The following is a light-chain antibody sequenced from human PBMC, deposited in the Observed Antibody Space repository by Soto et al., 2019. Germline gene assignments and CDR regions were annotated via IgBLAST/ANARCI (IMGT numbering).Light chain of an antibody. CDR3: HQLHSFPPS. Sequence: QLTQSPSSLSKSVGDSVTITCRASQDVSSDLAWYQQKPGRAPKLLIYAASTLQSGVPSRFRGSGSGTDFTLTISSLQLADFASYYCHQLHSFPPSFVGGTRVEIK. CDR1: QDVSSD. V-gene: IGKV1-9*01. J-gene: IGKJ4*01. CDR2: AAS.